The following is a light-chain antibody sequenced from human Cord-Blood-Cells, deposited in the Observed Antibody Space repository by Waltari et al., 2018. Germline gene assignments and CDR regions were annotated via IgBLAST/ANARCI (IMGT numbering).Light chain of an antibody. J-gene: IGKJ2*01. CDR2: AAS. V-gene: IGKV1-39*01. Sequence: DIQMTQSPSSLSASVGYRVTITCRARQSISSYLNWYQQKPGKAPKLLIYAASSLQSGVPSRFSGSGSGTDFTLTISSLQPEDFATYYCQQSYSTPYTFGQGTKLEIK. CDR1: QSISSY. CDR3: QQSYSTPYT.